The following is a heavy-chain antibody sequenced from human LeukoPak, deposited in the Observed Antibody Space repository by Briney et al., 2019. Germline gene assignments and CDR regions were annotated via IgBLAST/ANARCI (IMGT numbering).Heavy chain of an antibody. CDR3: ATRSGDFWSGFEN. J-gene: IGHJ4*02. CDR1: GYSLSDLN. CDR2: FDPEQATT. D-gene: IGHD3-3*01. Sequence: ASVKVSCKVSGYSLSDLNIQWVRQAPGKGLECMGGFDPEQATTIYAQNFQGRLTMTEEISTDTVYMELSSLTSEDTAVYYCATRSGDFWSGFENWGRGTLVTVSS. V-gene: IGHV1-24*01.